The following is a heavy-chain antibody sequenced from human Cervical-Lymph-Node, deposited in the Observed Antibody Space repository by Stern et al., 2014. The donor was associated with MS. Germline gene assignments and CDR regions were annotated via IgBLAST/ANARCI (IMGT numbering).Heavy chain of an antibody. CDR3: GRGDSIDTANDY. V-gene: IGHV4-61*08. J-gene: IGHJ4*02. CDR1: GASVSSNDYY. CDR2: FYHNGDS. D-gene: IGHD5-18*01. Sequence: MPLEESCPRLVQPSGTLSLTCSVSGASVSSNDYYWTWIRQPPGKGLEWIGFFYHNGDSNYHPSLKSRVTISGDTPQHQLSLRMTSVTAADTAVYYCGRGDSIDTANDYWGQGILVTVSS.